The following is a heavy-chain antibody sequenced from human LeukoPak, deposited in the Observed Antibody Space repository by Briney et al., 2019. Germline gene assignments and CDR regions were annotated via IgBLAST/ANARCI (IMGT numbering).Heavy chain of an antibody. CDR3: SGGTYAEYFQH. J-gene: IGHJ1*01. CDR2: IQSGGNYK. CDR1: GFTFSNYA. V-gene: IGHV3-30*02. D-gene: IGHD4-23*01. Sequence: GGSLRLSCVASGFTFSNYAMHWVRQAPGKGLEWVAFIQSGGNYKFYADSVKGRFIISRDNSKNTLYLQMSSLRADDTAVFYCSGGTYAEYFQHWGQGTLVTVSS.